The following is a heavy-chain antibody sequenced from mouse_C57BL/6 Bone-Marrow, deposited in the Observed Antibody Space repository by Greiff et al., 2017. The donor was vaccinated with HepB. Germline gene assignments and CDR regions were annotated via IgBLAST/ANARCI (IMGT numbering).Heavy chain of an antibody. D-gene: IGHD1-1*01. Sequence: VQLQQSGAELAKPGASVKLSCKTSGYTFTSYWMHWVKQRPGQGLEWIGYINPSSGYTKYNQKFKDKATLTADKSSSTAYMQLISRTYEDSAVYYCARSPHYYGSRYWYFDVWGTGTTVTVSS. CDR1: GYTFTSYW. CDR2: INPSSGYT. J-gene: IGHJ1*03. V-gene: IGHV1-7*01. CDR3: ARSPHYYGSRYWYFDV.